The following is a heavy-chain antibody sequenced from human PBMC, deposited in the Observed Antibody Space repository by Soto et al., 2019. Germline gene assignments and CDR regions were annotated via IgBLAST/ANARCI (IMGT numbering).Heavy chain of an antibody. D-gene: IGHD3-10*01. Sequence: GGSLRLSCAASGFTFSSYSMNWVRQAPGKGLEWVSSISSSSSYIYYADSVKGRFTISRDNAKNSLYLQMNSLRAEDTAVYYCARVGPISMVRVSAFNLEMNWFYPWGQGTLVTVSS. J-gene: IGHJ5*02. V-gene: IGHV3-21*01. CDR3: ARVGPISMVRVSAFNLEMNWFYP. CDR1: GFTFSSYS. CDR2: ISSSSSYI.